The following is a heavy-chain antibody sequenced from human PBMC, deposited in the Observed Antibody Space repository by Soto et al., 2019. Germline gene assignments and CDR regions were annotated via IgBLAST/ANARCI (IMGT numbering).Heavy chain of an antibody. D-gene: IGHD6-13*01. Sequence: TLSLTCAVSSGSISSSNWWSWVRQPPGKGLEWIGEIYHSGSTNYNPSLKSRVTISVDKSKNQFSLKLSSVTAADTAVYYCAREWEAAAGSYYFDYWGQGTLVTVSS. J-gene: IGHJ4*02. CDR3: AREWEAAAGSYYFDY. V-gene: IGHV4-4*02. CDR1: SGSISSSNW. CDR2: IYHSGST.